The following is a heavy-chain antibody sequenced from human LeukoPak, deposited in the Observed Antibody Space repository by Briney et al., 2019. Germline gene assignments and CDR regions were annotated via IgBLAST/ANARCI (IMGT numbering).Heavy chain of an antibody. CDR1: GYTFTGYY. CDR3: ARVGPAGILRFLEWFDY. J-gene: IGHJ4*02. D-gene: IGHD3-3*01. CDR2: INPNSGGT. V-gene: IGHV1-2*06. Sequence: VASVKVSCKASGYTFTGYYMHWVRQAPGQGLEWMGRINPNSGGTNYAQKFQGRVTMTRDTSISTAYMELSGLRSDDTAVYYCARVGPAGILRFLEWFDYWGQGTLVTVSS.